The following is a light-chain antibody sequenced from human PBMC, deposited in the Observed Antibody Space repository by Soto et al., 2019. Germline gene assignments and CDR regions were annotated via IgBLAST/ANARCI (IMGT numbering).Light chain of an antibody. CDR2: DDG. CDR3: RVWDDGSRRAV. Sequence: SYELTQPPSVSVAPGQTARVPCGGNNFGRISVHWYQQKPGQAPVLVVYDDGDRPSGIPERFSGSNSGNTATLTITSVEAGDEADYFCRVWDDGSRRAVFGGGTKLTVL. CDR1: NFGRIS. J-gene: IGLJ2*01. V-gene: IGLV3-21*02.